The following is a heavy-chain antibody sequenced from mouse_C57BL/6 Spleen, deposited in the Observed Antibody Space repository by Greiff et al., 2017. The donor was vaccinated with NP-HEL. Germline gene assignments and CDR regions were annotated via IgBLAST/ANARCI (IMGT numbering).Heavy chain of an antibody. CDR3: ASFITTVVAGGDY. J-gene: IGHJ2*01. Sequence: VQLQQSGPVLVKPGASVKMSCKASGYTFTDYYMNWVKQSHGKSLEWIGVINPYNGGTSYNQKFKGKATLTVDKSSSTAYMELNSLTSEDSAVYYCASFITTVVAGGDYWGQGTTLTVSS. D-gene: IGHD1-1*01. V-gene: IGHV1-19*01. CDR1: GYTFTDYY. CDR2: INPYNGGT.